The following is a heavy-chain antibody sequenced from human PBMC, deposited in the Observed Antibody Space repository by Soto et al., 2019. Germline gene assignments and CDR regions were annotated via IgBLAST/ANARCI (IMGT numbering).Heavy chain of an antibody. CDR1: GITFSSYA. V-gene: IGHV3-23*01. CDR3: AKAAVASIVGIMYALEI. Sequence: EVQLLESGGGLVQPGGSLRLSCVASGITFSSYAMSWVRQAPGKGLEWVSGISGSGGDTYFADSVKGRFAISRDNSKSTFYLNKNSLRADDPAVYYCAKAAVASIVGIMYALEIGGQGKMVTASS. D-gene: IGHD3-16*01. CDR2: ISGSGGDT. J-gene: IGHJ3*02.